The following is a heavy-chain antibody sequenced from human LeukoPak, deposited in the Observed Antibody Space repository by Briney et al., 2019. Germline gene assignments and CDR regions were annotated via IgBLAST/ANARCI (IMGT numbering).Heavy chain of an antibody. J-gene: IGHJ4*02. D-gene: IGHD3-22*01. CDR2: ISGSGGST. V-gene: IGHV3-23*01. Sequence: GGSLRLSCAASGFTFSSYPMSWLRQAPGKGLEWVSAISGSGGSTYYADSVKGRFTISRDNSKHTLYLQMNSLRAEDTAVYYCAKGDYDSSGPLNYYFDYWGQGTLVTVSS. CDR1: GFTFSSYP. CDR3: AKGDYDSSGPLNYYFDY.